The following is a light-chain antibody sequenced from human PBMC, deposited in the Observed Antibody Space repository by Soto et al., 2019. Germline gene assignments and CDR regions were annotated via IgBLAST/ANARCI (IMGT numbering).Light chain of an antibody. CDR2: GAS. Sequence: EMVMTQSPATLSVSPGEGATLSCRTSQSVGNSLAWYQQKPGQAPRLLIYGASTRVTGIPARFSGSGSGTEFTLTITSLQSEDFAVYYCQQYNNWTEYTFGQGTKLEIK. V-gene: IGKV3-15*01. CDR1: QSVGNS. CDR3: QQYNNWTEYT. J-gene: IGKJ2*01.